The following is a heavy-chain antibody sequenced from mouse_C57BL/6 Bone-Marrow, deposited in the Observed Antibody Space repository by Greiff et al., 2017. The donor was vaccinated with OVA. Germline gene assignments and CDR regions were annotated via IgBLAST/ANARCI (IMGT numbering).Heavy chain of an antibody. J-gene: IGHJ2*01. CDR1: GYTFTSYG. CDR3: AKITTVVADY. CDR2: IYPNSGST. Sequence: VQLQQSGAELARPGASVKLSCKASGYTFTSYGISWVKQRTGQGLEWIGEIYPNSGSTNYNEKFKSKATLTVDKSSSTAYMQLSSLTSEDSAVYYCAKITTVVADYWGQGTTLTVSS. D-gene: IGHD1-1*01. V-gene: IGHV1-81*01.